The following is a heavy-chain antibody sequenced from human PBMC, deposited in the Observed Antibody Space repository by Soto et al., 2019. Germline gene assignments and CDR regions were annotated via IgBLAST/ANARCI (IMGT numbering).Heavy chain of an antibody. J-gene: IGHJ6*02. CDR3: TAGYSGYDIIPFSRLTAYYGMDV. V-gene: IGHV3-15*07. CDR1: GFTFSNAW. D-gene: IGHD5-12*01. CDR2: IKSKTDGGTT. Sequence: GGSLRLSCAASGFTFSNAWMNWVRQAPGKGLEWVGRIKSKTDGGTTDYAAPVKGRFTISRDDSKNTLYLQMNSLKTEDTAVYYCTAGYSGYDIIPFSRLTAYYGMDVWGQGTTVTVSS.